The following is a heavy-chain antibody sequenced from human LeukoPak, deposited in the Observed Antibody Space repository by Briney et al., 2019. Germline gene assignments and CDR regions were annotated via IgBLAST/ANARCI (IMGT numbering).Heavy chain of an antibody. V-gene: IGHV3-53*01. Sequence: GGSLRLSCAASGFTVSSNYMSWVRQAPGKGLEWVSVIYSGGSTYYADSVKGRFTISRDNSKNTLYLQMNSLKASDTAMYYCAIQNYYGSGSYLHGMDVWGQGTTVTVSS. J-gene: IGHJ6*02. CDR2: IYSGGST. CDR3: AIQNYYGSGSYLHGMDV. D-gene: IGHD3-10*01. CDR1: GFTVSSNY.